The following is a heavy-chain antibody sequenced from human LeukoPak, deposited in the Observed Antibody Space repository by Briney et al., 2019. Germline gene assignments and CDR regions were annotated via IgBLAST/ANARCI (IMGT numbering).Heavy chain of an antibody. CDR1: GGSISGYY. D-gene: IGHD1-26*01. V-gene: IGHV4-59*08. CDR3: ARLSGRYFSWYFDL. Sequence: SETLSLTCTVSGGSISGYYWGWIRQSPREGLEWIGYVDYRGGTKYNPSLKSRVTISLDMSKGHSSLSLSSVTAADTSVYFCARLSGRYFSWYFDLWGRGTLVTVSS. J-gene: IGHJ2*01. CDR2: VDYRGGT.